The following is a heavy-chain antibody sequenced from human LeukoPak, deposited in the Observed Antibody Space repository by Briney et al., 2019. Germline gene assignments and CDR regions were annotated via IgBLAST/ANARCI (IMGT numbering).Heavy chain of an antibody. V-gene: IGHV4-59*01. CDR2: IYYSGSA. CDR3: ARAVRLDYYYDSSGYYDY. D-gene: IGHD3-22*01. CDR1: GGSISSYY. J-gene: IGHJ4*02. Sequence: SETLSLTCTVSGGSISSYYWSWIRQPPGKGLEWIGYIYYSGSANYNPSLKSRVTISVDTSKNQFSLKLSSVTAADTAVYYCARAVRLDYYYDSSGYYDYWGQGTLVTVSS.